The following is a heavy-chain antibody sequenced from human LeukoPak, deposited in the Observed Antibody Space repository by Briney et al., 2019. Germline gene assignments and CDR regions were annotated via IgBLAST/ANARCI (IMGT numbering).Heavy chain of an antibody. CDR3: AKSGYNRFDY. Sequence: GGSLRLSCAASGFIFSHYAMHWVRLAPGKGLEWVAVIRNDGSNHYYADSVKGRFTISRDNSKNTLYLQMNSLRADDTAVYYCAKSGYNRFDYWGQGTLVTVSS. V-gene: IGHV3-30*02. CDR1: GFIFSHYA. J-gene: IGHJ4*02. D-gene: IGHD5-24*01. CDR2: IRNDGSNH.